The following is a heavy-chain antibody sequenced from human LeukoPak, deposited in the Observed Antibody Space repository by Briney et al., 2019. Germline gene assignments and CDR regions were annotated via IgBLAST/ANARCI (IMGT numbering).Heavy chain of an antibody. Sequence: GALRLSCAASGFTFSSYAMSWVRQAPGKGLEWVSSISSSSSYIYYADSVKGRFTISRDNAKNSLYLQMNSLRAEDTAVYYCARDEAVGWLPNWFDPWGQGTLVTVSS. V-gene: IGHV3-21*01. D-gene: IGHD6-19*01. CDR2: ISSSSSYI. CDR1: GFTFSSYA. J-gene: IGHJ5*02. CDR3: ARDEAVGWLPNWFDP.